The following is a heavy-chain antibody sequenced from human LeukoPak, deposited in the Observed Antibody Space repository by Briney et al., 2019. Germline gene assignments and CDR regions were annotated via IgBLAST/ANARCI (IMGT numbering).Heavy chain of an antibody. V-gene: IGHV3-21*01. J-gene: IGHJ4*02. CDR1: GFTFSSYS. CDR2: SSSSSSYI. Sequence: PGGSLRLSCAASGFTFSSYSMSWVRQAPGKGLEWVSSSSSSSSYIYYADSVKGRFTISRDNAKNPLYLQMNSLRAEDTAVYYCARDSGYSYALDYWGQGTLVTVSS. CDR3: ARDSGYSYALDY. D-gene: IGHD5-18*01.